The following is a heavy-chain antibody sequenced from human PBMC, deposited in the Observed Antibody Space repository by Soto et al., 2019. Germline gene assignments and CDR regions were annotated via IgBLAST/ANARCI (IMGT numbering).Heavy chain of an antibody. CDR1: GFTFSNYW. D-gene: IGHD4-17*01. V-gene: IGHV3-7*04. CDR2: IKQDGSEK. CDR3: ARDLASTTIPNY. J-gene: IGHJ4*02. Sequence: PGESLRLSSEAFGFTFSNYWMIWVRQAPGKGLEWVANIKQDGSEKYYVDSVKGRFTISRDNAKNSLYLQMNSLRAEDTAVYYCARDLASTTIPNYWGQGT.